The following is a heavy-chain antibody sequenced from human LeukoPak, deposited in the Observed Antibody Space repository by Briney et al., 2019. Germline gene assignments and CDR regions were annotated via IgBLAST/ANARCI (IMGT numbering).Heavy chain of an antibody. J-gene: IGHJ4*02. V-gene: IGHV3-48*01. Sequence: PGGSLRLSCAASGFTFSSYAMNWVRQAPGKGLEWVSSISSSSSTIYYADSVKGRFTISRDNAKNSLYLQMNSLRAEDTAVYYCARDQHGGITIFGVVPNYFDYWGQGTLVTVSS. CDR3: ARDQHGGITIFGVVPNYFDY. D-gene: IGHD3-3*01. CDR1: GFTFSSYA. CDR2: ISSSSSTI.